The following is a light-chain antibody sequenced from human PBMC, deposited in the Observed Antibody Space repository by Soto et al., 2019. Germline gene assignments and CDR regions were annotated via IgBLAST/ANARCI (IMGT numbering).Light chain of an antibody. Sequence: DIVMTQSPDSLAVSMGERATINCKSSQSVLYSSNHKNYLAWYQQRPGQPPKLLIYWASTRESGVPDRFSGSGSGTDFTLTITSLQAEDVAVAYCQQYESTPPTFGQGPKLEIK. CDR2: WAS. CDR1: QSVLYSSNHKNY. J-gene: IGKJ2*01. V-gene: IGKV4-1*01. CDR3: QQYESTPPT.